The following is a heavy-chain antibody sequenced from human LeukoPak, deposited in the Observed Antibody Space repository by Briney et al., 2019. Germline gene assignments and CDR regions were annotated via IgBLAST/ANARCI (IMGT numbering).Heavy chain of an antibody. D-gene: IGHD6-19*01. CDR3: ARRHSSGWFCY. J-gene: IGHJ4*02. CDR1: GGSISSGSYY. Sequence: SQTLSLTCTVSGGSISSGSYYWSWIRQPAGKGLEWIGRIYTSGSTNYNPSLKSRVTISVDTSKNQFSLKVNSVTAADTAVHYCARRHSSGWFCYWGQGTLVTVSS. V-gene: IGHV4-61*02. CDR2: IYTSGST.